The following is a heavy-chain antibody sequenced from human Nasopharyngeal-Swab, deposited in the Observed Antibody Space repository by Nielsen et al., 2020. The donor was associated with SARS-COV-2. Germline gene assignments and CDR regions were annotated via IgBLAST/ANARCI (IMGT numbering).Heavy chain of an antibody. V-gene: IGHV3-30*03. J-gene: IGHJ4*02. D-gene: IGHD3-9*01. CDR1: GFTFSSYG. Sequence: GESLKISCAASGFTFSSYGMHWVRQAPGKGLEWVAVISYDGSNKYYADSVKGRFTISRDNSKNTLYLQMNSLRAEDTAVYYCARAPGTYYDIVTGYDNWGQGTLVTVSS. CDR2: ISYDGSNK. CDR3: ARAPGTYYDIVTGYDN.